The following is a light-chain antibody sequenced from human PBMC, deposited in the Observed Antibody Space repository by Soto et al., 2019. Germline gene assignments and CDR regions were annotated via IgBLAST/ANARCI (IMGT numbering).Light chain of an antibody. V-gene: IGKV1-9*01. CDR2: AAS. CDR3: QQLIPMYT. Sequence: IQLTQSPSSLSASVGDRVTITCRASQGISSYLAWYQQKPAKAPKLLIYAASTLQSGVPSRFSGSGSGTDLTLTISSMETEDFATYYCQQLIPMYTFGQGNKLEI. CDR1: QGISSY. J-gene: IGKJ2*01.